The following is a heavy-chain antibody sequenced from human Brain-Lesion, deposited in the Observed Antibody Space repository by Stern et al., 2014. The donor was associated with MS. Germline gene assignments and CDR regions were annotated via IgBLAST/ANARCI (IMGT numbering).Heavy chain of an antibody. CDR2: INPNTGGT. D-gene: IGHD3-3*01. J-gene: IGHJ6*02. V-gene: IGHV1-2*02. CDR3: ARDQRGITIFGVVTDYYYLGMDV. CDR1: GYIFTGYY. Sequence: VQLVXSGAEVKKPGASVKVSCKTSGYIFTGYYIHWVRQAPGQGLEXMAWINPNTGGTKYAQKFQGRVTMSRDTSISTAYVELSSLTSDDTAVYYCARDQRGITIFGVVTDYYYLGMDVWGQGTTVTVSS.